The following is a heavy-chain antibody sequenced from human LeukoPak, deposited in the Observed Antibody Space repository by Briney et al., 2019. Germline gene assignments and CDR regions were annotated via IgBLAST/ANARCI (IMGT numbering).Heavy chain of an antibody. D-gene: IGHD3-16*01. CDR1: GYTFTSYD. CDR2: MNPNSGNT. CDR3: ARAFGGGRLNWFDP. Sequence: GASVKVSCKASGYTFTSYDINWVRQATGQGLEWMGWMNPNSGNTGYAQKFQGRVTMTRNTSISTAYMELSSLRCEDTAVYYCARAFGGGRLNWFDPWGQGTLVTVSS. V-gene: IGHV1-8*01. J-gene: IGHJ5*02.